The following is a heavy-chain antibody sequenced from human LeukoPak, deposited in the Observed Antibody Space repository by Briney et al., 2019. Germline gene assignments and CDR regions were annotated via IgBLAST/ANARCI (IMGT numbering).Heavy chain of an antibody. V-gene: IGHV4-39*07. CDR1: GGSISNSTYY. CDR3: ARDSGTTGEVKFDP. CDR2: IYYTGST. Sequence: SETLSLTCTVSGGSISNSTYYWGWIRQPPGKGLEWIGIIYYTGSTNYNPALQSRLSISIDTSKNQFSLKLMSVTAADTAVYYCARDSGTTGEVKFDPWGQGTLVTVSS. D-gene: IGHD3-10*01. J-gene: IGHJ5*02.